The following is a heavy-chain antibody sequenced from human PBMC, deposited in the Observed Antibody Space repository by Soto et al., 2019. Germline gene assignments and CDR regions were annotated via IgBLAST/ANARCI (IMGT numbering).Heavy chain of an antibody. V-gene: IGHV4-34*01. Sequence: SETLSLTCAGYGVSFSGYYWSGIRQPPGKGLEWIGEINHSGSTNYNPSLKSRVTISVDTSKNQFSLKLSSVTAADTAVYYCARGPPYYGSGSYYIIHHSPCSTLVSGTRPTRTLSS. CDR1: GVSFSGYY. D-gene: IGHD3-10*01. CDR3: ARGPPYYGSGSYYIIHHSPCSTLV. J-gene: IGHJ6*03. CDR2: INHSGST.